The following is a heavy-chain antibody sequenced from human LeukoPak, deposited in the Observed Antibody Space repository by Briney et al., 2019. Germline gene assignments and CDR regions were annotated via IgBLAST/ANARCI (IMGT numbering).Heavy chain of an antibody. J-gene: IGHJ3*02. D-gene: IGHD2-8*01. CDR2: IRYDGSNK. V-gene: IGHV3-30*02. CDR1: GFTFSSYG. Sequence: GGSLRLSCAASGFTFSSYGMHWVRQAPGKGLEWVAFIRYDGSNKYYADSVKGRFTISRDNAKNTLYLQLNSLKTEDTAVYYCARDRYWLEYCINGVCRDTFDIWGQGTMVTVSS. CDR3: ARDRYWLEYCINGVCRDTFDI.